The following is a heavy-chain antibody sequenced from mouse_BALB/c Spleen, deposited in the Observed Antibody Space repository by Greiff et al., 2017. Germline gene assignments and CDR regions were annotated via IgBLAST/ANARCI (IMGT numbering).Heavy chain of an antibody. J-gene: IGHJ2*01. Sequence: DVMLVESGGGLVKLGGSLKLSCAASGFTFSSYYMSWVRQTPEKRLELVAAINSNGGSTYYPDTVKGRFTISRDNAKNTLYLQMSSLKSEDTALYYCARQYGNYVFDYWGQGTTLTVSS. CDR3: ARQYGNYVFDY. V-gene: IGHV5-6-2*01. CDR2: INSNGGST. CDR1: GFTFSSYY. D-gene: IGHD2-1*01.